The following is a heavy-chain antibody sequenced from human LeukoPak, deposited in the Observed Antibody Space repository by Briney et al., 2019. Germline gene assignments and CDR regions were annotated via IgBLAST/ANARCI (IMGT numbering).Heavy chain of an antibody. CDR3: ARAFNDACDI. J-gene: IGHJ3*02. Sequence: GGSLRLSXAASGFTFRDYYMGWIRQAPGKGLEWVSYITSSGSRIYNADSVKGRFTISRDNAKNSLYLQMNSLRAEDTAVYYCARAFNDACDIWGQGTTVTVSS. CDR1: GFTFRDYY. V-gene: IGHV3-11*04. CDR2: ITSSGSRI.